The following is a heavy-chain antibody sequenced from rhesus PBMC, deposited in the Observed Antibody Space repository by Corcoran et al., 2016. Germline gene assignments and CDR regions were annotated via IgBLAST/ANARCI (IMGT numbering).Heavy chain of an antibody. D-gene: IGHD3-28*01. CDR2: CDGRGSST. J-gene: IGHJ2*01. Sequence: QLQLQESGPGLVNPSETLSFTCAVSGGSIRSSYWSWIRQAPGKELESIGYCDGRGSSTNYNPSLKSRVTLSVDTSKNQLSLKLSSVTAADTAVYYCASSPGYYWYFGLWGPGTPITISS. CDR1: GGSIRSSY. CDR3: ASSPGYYWYFGL. V-gene: IGHV4-169*02.